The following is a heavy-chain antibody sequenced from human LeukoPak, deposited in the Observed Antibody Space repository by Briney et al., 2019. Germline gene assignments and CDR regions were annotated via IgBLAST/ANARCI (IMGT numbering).Heavy chain of an antibody. V-gene: IGHV3-23*01. Sequence: PGGSLRLSCVASGFTFSSFAMSWVRQAPGKGLEWVSAISGSGGSTFYADSVKGRFTISRDNSKNTLYLQMNSLRAEDTAVYYCAKANTTVITTDYWGQGTLVTVSS. J-gene: IGHJ4*02. D-gene: IGHD4-23*01. CDR3: AKANTTVITTDY. CDR2: ISGSGGST. CDR1: GFTFSSFA.